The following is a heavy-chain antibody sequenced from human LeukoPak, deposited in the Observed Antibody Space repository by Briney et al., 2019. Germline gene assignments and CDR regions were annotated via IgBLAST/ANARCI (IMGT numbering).Heavy chain of an antibody. CDR2: IYYSGST. Sequence: PSQTLSLTCTVSGGSISSGGYYWSWIRQHPGKGLEWIGYIYYSGSTYYNPSLKSRATISVDTSKNQFSLKLSSVTAADTAVYYCARGVYDSSGYYDYWGQGTLVTVSS. CDR3: ARGVYDSSGYYDY. D-gene: IGHD3-22*01. CDR1: GGSISSGGYY. V-gene: IGHV4-31*03. J-gene: IGHJ4*02.